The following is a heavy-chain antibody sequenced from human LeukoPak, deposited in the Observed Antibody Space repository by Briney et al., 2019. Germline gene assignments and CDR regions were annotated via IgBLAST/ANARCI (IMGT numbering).Heavy chain of an antibody. CDR1: GGSISSGSYF. CDR2: IYTSGST. D-gene: IGHD3-22*01. J-gene: IGHJ4*02. CDR3: ARLPYYYDSSGYYSYLDYFDY. V-gene: IGHV4-61*02. Sequence: KPSETLSLTCTVSGGSISSGSYFWSWIRQPAGKGLEWIGRIYTSGSTYYNPSLKSRVTISVDTSKNQFSLKLSSVTAADTAVYYCARLPYYYDSSGYYSYLDYFDYWGQGTLVTVSS.